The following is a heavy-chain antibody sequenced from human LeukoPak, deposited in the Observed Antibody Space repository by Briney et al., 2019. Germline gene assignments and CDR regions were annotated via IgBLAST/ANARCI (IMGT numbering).Heavy chain of an antibody. Sequence: GESLKISCKGSGYTFTTYWIAWVRQMPGKGLEWMGIIYPGDSDTRYSPSFQGQVTISADKSISTAYLQWSSLKASGTAMYYCARHWANTGMDVWGQGTTVTVSS. D-gene: IGHD2-8*01. CDR1: GYTFTTYW. CDR2: IYPGDSDT. V-gene: IGHV5-51*01. CDR3: ARHWANTGMDV. J-gene: IGHJ6*02.